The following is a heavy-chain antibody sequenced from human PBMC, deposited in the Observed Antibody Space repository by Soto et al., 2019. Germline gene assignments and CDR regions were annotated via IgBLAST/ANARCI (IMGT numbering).Heavy chain of an antibody. CDR2: IDPSDSYT. D-gene: IGHD3-22*01. CDR3: ARHRTDSSGYRTDYYYYYGMDV. Sequence: PGESLKISCKGSGYSFTSYWISWVRQMPGKGLEWMGRIDPSDSYTNYSPSFQGHVTISADKSISTAYLQWSSLKASDTAMYYCARHRTDSSGYRTDYYYYYGMDVWGQGTTVTVSS. J-gene: IGHJ6*02. V-gene: IGHV5-10-1*01. CDR1: GYSFTSYW.